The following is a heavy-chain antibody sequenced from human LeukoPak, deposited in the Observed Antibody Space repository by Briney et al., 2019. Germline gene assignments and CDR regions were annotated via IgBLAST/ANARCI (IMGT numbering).Heavy chain of an antibody. V-gene: IGHV1-8*01. CDR3: ARGLNYYDSSGYYC. D-gene: IGHD3-22*01. J-gene: IGHJ4*02. CDR2: MNPNSGNT. CDR1: GYTFTSYD. Sequence: GSVKVSCKASGYTFTSYDINWVRQAPGQGLEWVGWMNPNSGNTGYAQKFQGRVTMTRNTSISTAYMELSSLRSEDTAVYYGARGLNYYDSSGYYCWGQGTLVTVSS.